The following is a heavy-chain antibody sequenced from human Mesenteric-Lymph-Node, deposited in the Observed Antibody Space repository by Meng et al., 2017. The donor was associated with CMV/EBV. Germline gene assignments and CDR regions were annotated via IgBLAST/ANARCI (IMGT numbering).Heavy chain of an antibody. V-gene: IGHV2-5*02. D-gene: IGHD3-3*01. CDR2: FYGDEDN. CDR3: AHRRSLYDSWSGYR. J-gene: IGHJ4*02. Sequence: FAHTSSGWGVVWVSQPPGKALEWLALFYGDEDNRYSPSLKSRITLTKDTSKNQVVLTMTNVDPVDTATYYCAHRRSLYDSWSGYRWGQGILVTVSS. CDR1: FAHTSSGWG.